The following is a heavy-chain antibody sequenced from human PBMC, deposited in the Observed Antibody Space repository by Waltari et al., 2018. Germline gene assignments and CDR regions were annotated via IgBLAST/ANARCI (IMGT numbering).Heavy chain of an antibody. J-gene: IGHJ4*02. CDR3: IRDYGSPY. Sequence: EAQQVESGGDLVQPGWFLRLSCVVFGFTLSNYWMSWVRQAPGKGMEWVANINKDGTETYYVDSVRGHFTISKDDAKNSVYLQMNSLKVEDTAVYYCIRDYGSPYWGQGTLVTVSS. D-gene: IGHD6-19*01. V-gene: IGHV3-7*03. CDR1: GFTLSNYW. CDR2: INKDGTET.